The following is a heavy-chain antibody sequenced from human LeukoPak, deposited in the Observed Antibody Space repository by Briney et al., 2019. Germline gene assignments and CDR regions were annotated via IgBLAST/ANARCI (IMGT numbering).Heavy chain of an antibody. V-gene: IGHV3-30*03. D-gene: IGHD6-19*01. Sequence: GGSLRLSCAASGFTVSSNYMSWVRQAPGKGLEWVAVISYDGSNKYYADSVKGRFTISRDNSKNTLYLQMNSLRAEDTAVYYCARAGCSGRYGDWFDPWGQGTLVTVSS. CDR1: GFTVSSNY. CDR2: ISYDGSNK. CDR3: ARAGCSGRYGDWFDP. J-gene: IGHJ5*02.